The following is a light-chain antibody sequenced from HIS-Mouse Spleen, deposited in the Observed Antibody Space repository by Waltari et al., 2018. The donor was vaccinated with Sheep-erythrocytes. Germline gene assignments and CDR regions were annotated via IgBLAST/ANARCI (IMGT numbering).Light chain of an antibody. V-gene: IGLV2-8*01. CDR1: CSDVGGYNY. Sequence: QSALTQPPPASGSPGQSVTISCAGTCSDVGGYNYVPWYQQHPGKAPELMIYEVSKRPSGVPDRFSGSKSGNTASLTVSGLQAEDEADYYCSSYAGSNNWVFGGGTKLTVL. CDR2: EVS. J-gene: IGLJ3*02. CDR3: SSYAGSNNWV.